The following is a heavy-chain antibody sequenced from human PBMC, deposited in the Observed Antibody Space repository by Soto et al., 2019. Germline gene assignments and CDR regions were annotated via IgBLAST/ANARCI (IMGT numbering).Heavy chain of an antibody. CDR1: GFTFSSYS. CDR3: ARDHIEAAGTPSPI. Sequence: LRLSCAASGFTFSSYSMNWVRQAPGKGLEWVSSISSSSSYIYYADSVKGRFTISRDNAKNSLYLQMNSLRAEDTAVYYCARDHIEAAGTPSPICGQRTLVTVSS. V-gene: IGHV3-21*01. J-gene: IGHJ4*02. D-gene: IGHD6-13*01. CDR2: ISSSSSYI.